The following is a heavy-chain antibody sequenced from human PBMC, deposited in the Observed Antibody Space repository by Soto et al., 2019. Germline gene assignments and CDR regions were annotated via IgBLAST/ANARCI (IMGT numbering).Heavy chain of an antibody. J-gene: IGHJ4*02. Sequence: SVKVSCKASGGTFSSYAISWVRQAPGQGLEWMGGIIPIFGTANYAQKFQGRVTITADESTSTAYMELSSLRSEDTAVYYCARDHPNDYADYAYFDYWGQGTLVTVSS. CDR2: IIPIFGTA. CDR1: GGTFSSYA. V-gene: IGHV1-69*13. D-gene: IGHD4-17*01. CDR3: ARDHPNDYADYAYFDY.